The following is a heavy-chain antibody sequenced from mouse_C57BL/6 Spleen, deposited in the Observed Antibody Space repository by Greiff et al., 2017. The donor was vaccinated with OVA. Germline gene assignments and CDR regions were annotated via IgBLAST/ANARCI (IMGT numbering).Heavy chain of an antibody. Sequence: DVMLVESGGGLVQPGGSMKLSCVASGFTFSNYWMNWVRQSPEKGLEWVAQIRLKSDNYATHYAESVKGRFTISRDDSKSSVYLQMNNLRAEDTGIYYCTEGRSLLWLRRGNYWGQGTTLTVSS. CDR3: TEGRSLLWLRRGNY. CDR1: GFTFSNYW. V-gene: IGHV6-3*01. D-gene: IGHD2-2*01. J-gene: IGHJ2*01. CDR2: IRLKSDNYAT.